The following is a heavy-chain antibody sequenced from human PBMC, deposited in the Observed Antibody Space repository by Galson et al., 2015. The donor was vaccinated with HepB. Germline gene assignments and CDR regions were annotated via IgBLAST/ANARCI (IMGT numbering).Heavy chain of an antibody. J-gene: IGHJ4*02. CDR1: GGTFSSYT. D-gene: IGHD2-2*03. V-gene: IGHV1-69*02. Sequence: SVKVSCKASGGTFSSYTISWVRQAPGQGLEWMGRIIPILGIANYAQKFQGRVTITADKSTSTAYMELSSLRSEDTAVYYCAAMDIVVVPAAFDYWGQGTLVTVSS. CDR3: AAMDIVVVPAAFDY. CDR2: IIPILGIA.